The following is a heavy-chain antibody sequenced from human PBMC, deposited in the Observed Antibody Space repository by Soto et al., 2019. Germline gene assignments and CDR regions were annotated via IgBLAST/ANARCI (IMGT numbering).Heavy chain of an antibody. D-gene: IGHD6-19*01. CDR1: GFSFSTNA. V-gene: IGHV3-30-3*01. Sequence: QVQLVESGGGVVQPGGSLRLSCTASGFSFSTNAMHWVRQAPGKGLEWVAIMSFDGNNKYYADSVKGRFTISRDNSKNVLYLQMTSLRDEDTAVYYCARGIAVAIMSHYHYGMDVWGQGTTVTVSS. CDR2: MSFDGNNK. CDR3: ARGIAVAIMSHYHYGMDV. J-gene: IGHJ6*02.